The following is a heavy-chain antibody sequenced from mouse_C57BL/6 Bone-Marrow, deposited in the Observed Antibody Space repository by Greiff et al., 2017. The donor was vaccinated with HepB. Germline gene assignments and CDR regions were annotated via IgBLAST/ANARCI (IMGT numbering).Heavy chain of an antibody. V-gene: IGHV1-55*01. CDR2: IYPGSGST. J-gene: IGHJ3*01. Sequence: QVQLKQPGAELVKPGASVKMSCKASGYTFTSYWITWVKQRPGQGLEWIGDIYPGSGSTNYNEKFKSKATLTVDTSSSTAYMQLSSLTSEDSAVYYGARGGSYDWAWFAYWGQGTLVTVSA. CDR1: GYTFTSYW. CDR3: ARGGSYDWAWFAY. D-gene: IGHD2-12*01.